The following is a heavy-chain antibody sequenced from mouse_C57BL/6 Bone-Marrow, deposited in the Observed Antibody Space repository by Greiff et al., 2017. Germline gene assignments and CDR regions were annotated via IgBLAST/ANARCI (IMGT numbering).Heavy chain of an antibody. CDR2: IHPSDSDT. CDR1: GYTFTSYW. J-gene: IGHJ3*01. Sequence: VKLQQPGAELVKPGASVKVSCKASGYTFTSYWMHWVKQRPGQGLEWIGRIHPSDSDTNYNQKFKGKATLTVDKSSSTAYMQLSSLTSEDSAVYYGEMSIYYGYDGGRFAYWGQGTLVTVAA. V-gene: IGHV1-74*01. D-gene: IGHD2-14*01. CDR3: EMSIYYGYDGGRFAY.